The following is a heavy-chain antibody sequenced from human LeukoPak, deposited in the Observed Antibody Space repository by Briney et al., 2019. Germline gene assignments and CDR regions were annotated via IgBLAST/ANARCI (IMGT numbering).Heavy chain of an antibody. CDR3: AKDQTFRGSGHYTYFDY. V-gene: IGHV3-30*18. CDR2: ISYEGSAK. Sequence: GRSLRLSCAASGFTFSNYGMHWVRQAPGKGLEWVAVISYEGSAKYYADSVEGRFTISRDNSKNTLYLQMNSLRAEDTAVYYCAKDQTFRGSGHYTYFDYWGQGALVTVSS. J-gene: IGHJ4*02. CDR1: GFTFSNYG. D-gene: IGHD2-15*01.